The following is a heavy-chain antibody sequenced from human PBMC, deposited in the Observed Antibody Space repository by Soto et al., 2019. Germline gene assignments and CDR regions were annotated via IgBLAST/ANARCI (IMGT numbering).Heavy chain of an antibody. CDR1: GITFSGYW. V-gene: IGHV3-74*01. J-gene: IGHJ4*02. CDR3: ATVFEH. CDR2: VDSDGRGT. Sequence: EVQLVEAGGGSVQPGGSLRLSCVASGITFSGYWMHCVRQVPGNRLVWVARVDSDGRGTSYADSVKGRFTISRDSAKDKLYLQMNSLRVEDSAVYSCATVFEHWGQGIPVTVSS.